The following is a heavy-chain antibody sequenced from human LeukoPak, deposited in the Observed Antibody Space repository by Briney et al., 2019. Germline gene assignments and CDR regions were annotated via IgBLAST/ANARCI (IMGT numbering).Heavy chain of an antibody. CDR1: GYTFTSYD. D-gene: IGHD6-19*01. J-gene: IGHJ4*02. CDR3: ARGELLSSGWYN. V-gene: IGHV1-8*01. CDR2: MNPNSGNT. Sequence: GASVKVSCKASGYTFTSYDINWVRQAPGQGLEWMGWMNPNSGNTGYAQKFQGRVTMTRNTSISTAYMELSSLRSEDTAVYYCARGELLSSGWYNWGQGTLVTVSS.